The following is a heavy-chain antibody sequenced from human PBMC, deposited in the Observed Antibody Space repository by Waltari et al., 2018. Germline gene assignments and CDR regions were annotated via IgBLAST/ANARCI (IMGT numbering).Heavy chain of an antibody. CDR3: VRENWYYDY. Sequence: QVQLVQSGAEVKMPGASVKVSCKASGYTFSHTHVHWVRQAPGKGLQLMGRIITNSGGKDYAQEFQGRVTMTRDTSISTVYMELSSVRSDDTAVYYCVRENWYYDYWGQGTQVTVSS. J-gene: IGHJ4*02. CDR1: GYTFSHTH. V-gene: IGHV1-2*06. CDR2: IITNSGGK. D-gene: IGHD1-1*01.